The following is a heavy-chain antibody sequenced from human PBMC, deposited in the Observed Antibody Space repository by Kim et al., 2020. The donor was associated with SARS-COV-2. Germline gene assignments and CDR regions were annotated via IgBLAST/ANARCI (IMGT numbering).Heavy chain of an antibody. D-gene: IGHD3-3*01. CDR1: GGSISSYY. J-gene: IGHJ5*02. V-gene: IGHV4-59*01. Sequence: SETLSLTCTVSGGSISSYYWSWIRQPPGKGLEWIGYIYYSGSTNYNPSLKSRVTISVDTSKNQFSLKLSSVTAADTAVYYCARGSSFTIFGVVGWFDPWG. CDR2: IYYSGST. CDR3: ARGSSFTIFGVVGWFDP.